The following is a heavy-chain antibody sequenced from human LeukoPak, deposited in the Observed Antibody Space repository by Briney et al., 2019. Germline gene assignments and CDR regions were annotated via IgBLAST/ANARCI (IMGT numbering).Heavy chain of an antibody. J-gene: IGHJ4*02. Sequence: GGSLRLSCAASGFTFSSYAMSWVRQAPGKGLEWVSGINYSGGSTYYADSVKGRFTISRDNSKNTLYLQMNSLRAEDTAVYYCAKRREIGIQLWKYSFDYWGQGTLVTASS. CDR1: GFTFSSYA. V-gene: IGHV3-23*01. CDR2: INYSGGST. D-gene: IGHD5-18*01. CDR3: AKRREIGIQLWKYSFDY.